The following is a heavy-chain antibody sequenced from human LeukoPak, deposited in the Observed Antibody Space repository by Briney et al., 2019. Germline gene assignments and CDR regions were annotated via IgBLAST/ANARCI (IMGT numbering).Heavy chain of an antibody. CDR2: INHSGST. J-gene: IGHJ3*02. CDR1: GGSFSGYY. Sequence: SETLSLTCAVYGGSFSGYYWSWIRQPPGKGLEWIGEINHSGSTNYNPSLKSRVTISVDTSKNQFSLKLSSVTAADTAVYYCARLWFPDALDIWGQGTMATVSS. D-gene: IGHD2-21*01. V-gene: IGHV4-34*01. CDR3: ARLWFPDALDI.